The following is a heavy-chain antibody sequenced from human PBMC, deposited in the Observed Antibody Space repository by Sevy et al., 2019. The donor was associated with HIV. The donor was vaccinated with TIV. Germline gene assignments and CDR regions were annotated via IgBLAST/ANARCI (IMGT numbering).Heavy chain of an antibody. CDR2: ISYDGRNK. J-gene: IGHJ6*02. CDR3: AKDFTGYNGMDV. Sequence: GGSLRLSCAVSGIIFPTSGMHWVRQAPGKGLEWVAVISYDGRNKFYGDSVKGRFTISRDNSKYILYLQMNSLRVEYTAVYYLAKDFTGYNGMDVWGQGTMVTVSS. V-gene: IGHV3-30*18. CDR1: GIIFPTSG. D-gene: IGHD3-9*01.